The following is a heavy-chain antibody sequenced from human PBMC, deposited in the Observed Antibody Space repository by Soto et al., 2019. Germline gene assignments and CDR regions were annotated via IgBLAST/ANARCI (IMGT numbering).Heavy chain of an antibody. CDR2: LSGDSSDR. CDR3: AKRCSGSSSMGCFDY. D-gene: IGHD6-6*01. J-gene: IGHJ4*02. V-gene: IGHV3-23*01. CDR1: GFTFSSYA. Sequence: EVQLLESGGGLVQPGGSLRLSCAASGFTFSSYAMSWVRQAPGKGLEWVSSLSGDSSDRYYADYVMGRFTISRDYSNNTLFLQMNSMRAEDTAVYYGAKRCSGSSSMGCFDYWGQGTLVTVS.